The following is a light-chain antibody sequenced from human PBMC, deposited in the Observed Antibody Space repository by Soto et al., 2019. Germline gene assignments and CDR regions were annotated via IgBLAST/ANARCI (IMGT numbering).Light chain of an antibody. J-gene: IGLJ1*01. V-gene: IGLV2-14*01. CDR2: EIS. Sequence: QSALAQPASVSGSPGQAITIACTATSTYVGAYNFVSWYQQHPGTAPKLMSYEISNRRSGVSSRFSGSKSGNTASLTISGIQPADEGDSYCSSFTTSRTSVFGNGTKVNVL. CDR1: STYVGAYNF. CDR3: SSFTTSRTSV.